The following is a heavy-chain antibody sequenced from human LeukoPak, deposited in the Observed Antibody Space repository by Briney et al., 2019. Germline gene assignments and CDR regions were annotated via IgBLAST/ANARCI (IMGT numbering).Heavy chain of an antibody. J-gene: IGHJ4*02. D-gene: IGHD4-17*01. V-gene: IGHV3-9*01. Sequence: GRSLRLSCAASGFTFDDYAMHWVRQAPGKGLEWVSGISWNSGSIGYADSVKGRFTISRDNAKNSLYLQMNSLRPEDTALYYCPKEGLRGTTTNFDYWGQGTLVTVSS. CDR2: ISWNSGSI. CDR1: GFTFDDYA. CDR3: PKEGLRGTTTNFDY.